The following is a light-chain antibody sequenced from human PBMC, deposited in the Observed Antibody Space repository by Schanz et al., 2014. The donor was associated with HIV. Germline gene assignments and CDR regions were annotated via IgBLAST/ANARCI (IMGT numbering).Light chain of an antibody. CDR1: SGSIANNY. CDR2: EDN. V-gene: IGLV6-57*04. Sequence: NFMLTQPHSVSESPGKTVTISCTRSSGSIANNYVQWYQQRPGSGPTTVIYEDNQRPSGVPDRFSGSIDSSSNSASLTISGLKTEDEADYYCQSYDSSHHVIFGGGTKVTVL. CDR3: QSYDSSHHVI. J-gene: IGLJ2*01.